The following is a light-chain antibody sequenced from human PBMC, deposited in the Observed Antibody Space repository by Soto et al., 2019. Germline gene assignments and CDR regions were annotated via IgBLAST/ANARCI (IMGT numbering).Light chain of an antibody. J-gene: IGKJ1*01. CDR3: QQSFSSSWT. CDR1: QSISNY. CDR2: AAS. V-gene: IGKV1-39*01. Sequence: DIQMTQSPASLSASIGDRVIITCRASQSISNYLNWYQHKPGRAPKFLIYAASSLQSGVPSRFSGSGSGTDFTLTISSLQREDFGTYFCQQSFSSSWTFGQWTKVE.